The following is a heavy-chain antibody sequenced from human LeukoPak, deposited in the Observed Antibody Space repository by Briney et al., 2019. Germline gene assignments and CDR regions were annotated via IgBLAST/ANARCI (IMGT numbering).Heavy chain of an antibody. CDR2: IYHSGST. Sequence: KPSETLSLTCAVSGGSISSGGYSWSWIRQPPGKGLEWIGYIYHSGSTYYNPSLKSRVTISVDRSKNQFSLKLSSVTAADTAVYYCARVSSGCSGGSCSDWFDPWGQGTLVTVSS. J-gene: IGHJ5*02. D-gene: IGHD2-15*01. CDR1: GGSISSGGYS. CDR3: ARVSSGCSGGSCSDWFDP. V-gene: IGHV4-30-2*01.